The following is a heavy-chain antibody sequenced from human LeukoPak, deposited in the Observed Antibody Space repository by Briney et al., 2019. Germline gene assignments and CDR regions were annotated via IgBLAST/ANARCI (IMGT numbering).Heavy chain of an antibody. CDR1: GGSISSYY. V-gene: IGHV4-4*07. Sequence: SETLSLTCTVSGGSISSYYWSWIRQPAGKGLEWIGRIYTSGSTNYNPSLESRVTMSVDTSKNQFSLKLSSVTAADTAVYYCARDSGSFGNIGGDAFDIWGQGTMVTVSS. CDR2: IYTSGST. D-gene: IGHD6-25*01. J-gene: IGHJ3*02. CDR3: ARDSGSFGNIGGDAFDI.